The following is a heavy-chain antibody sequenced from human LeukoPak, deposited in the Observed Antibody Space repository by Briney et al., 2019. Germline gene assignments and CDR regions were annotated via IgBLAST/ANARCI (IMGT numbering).Heavy chain of an antibody. V-gene: IGHV4-59*08. CDR2: IYYSGST. J-gene: IGHJ4*02. CDR3: ARGAFGAAGPKDY. D-gene: IGHD6-13*01. CDR1: GGSISSYY. Sequence: SETLSLTCTVSGGSISSYYWSWIRQPPGKGLEWIGYIYYSGSTNYNPSLKSRVTISVDTSKNQFSLKLSSVTAADTAVYYCARGAFGAAGPKDYWGQGTLVTVSS.